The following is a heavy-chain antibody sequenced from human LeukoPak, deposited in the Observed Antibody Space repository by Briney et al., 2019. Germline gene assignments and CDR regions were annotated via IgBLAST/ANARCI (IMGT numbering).Heavy chain of an antibody. CDR3: TGVYSSLWYKWFDP. D-gene: IGHD4-11*01. V-gene: IGHV4-61*02. J-gene: IGHJ5*02. CDR2: IFTSGFT. Sequence: SETLSLTCTVSGASMSSDDYYWTWIRQPAGGGLEWIGRIFTSGFTDYNPSLRSRVTISLDTSKNHFSLDLSSVTAADTAVYFCTGVYSSLWYKWFDPWGQGTLVTVSS. CDR1: GASMSSDDYY.